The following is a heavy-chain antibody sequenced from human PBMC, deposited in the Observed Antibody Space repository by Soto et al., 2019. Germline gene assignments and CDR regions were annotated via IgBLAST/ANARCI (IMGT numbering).Heavy chain of an antibody. CDR3: AREESVYCSGGSCYQFDY. D-gene: IGHD2-15*01. CDR1: GYTFTSYG. CDR2: ISAYNGNT. J-gene: IGHJ4*02. V-gene: IGHV1-18*01. Sequence: ASVKVSCKASGYTFTSYGISWVRQAPGQGLEWMGWISAYNGNTNYAQKLQGRVTMTTDTSTSTAYMELRSLRSDDTAVYYCAREESVYCSGGSCYQFDYWGQGTLVTVPS.